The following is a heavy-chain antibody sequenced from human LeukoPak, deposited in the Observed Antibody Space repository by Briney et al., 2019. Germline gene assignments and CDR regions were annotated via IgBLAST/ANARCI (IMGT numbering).Heavy chain of an antibody. Sequence: PGGSLRLSCAASGFTFSSYSMIWIRQPPGKGLEWIGYIYYSGSTNYNPSLKSRVTISVDTSKNQFSLKLSSVTAADTAVYYCARAAYSGSYHSDYWGQGTLVTVSS. CDR2: IYYSGST. D-gene: IGHD1-26*01. J-gene: IGHJ4*02. V-gene: IGHV4-59*01. CDR1: GFTFSSYS. CDR3: ARAAYSGSYHSDY.